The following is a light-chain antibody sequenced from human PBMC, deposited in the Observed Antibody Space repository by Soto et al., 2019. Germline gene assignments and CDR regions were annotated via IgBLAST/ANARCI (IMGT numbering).Light chain of an antibody. Sequence: QSALTQPPSASGSPGQSVTISCTGTSSDVGDYNYVSWYQQHPGKAPKLMIYEVSKRPSGVPDRFSGSKSVNTASLTVSGLQAEDEADYYCSSYAGSLYVFGTGTKVTVL. CDR2: EVS. J-gene: IGLJ1*01. CDR1: SSDVGDYNY. V-gene: IGLV2-8*01. CDR3: SSYAGSLYV.